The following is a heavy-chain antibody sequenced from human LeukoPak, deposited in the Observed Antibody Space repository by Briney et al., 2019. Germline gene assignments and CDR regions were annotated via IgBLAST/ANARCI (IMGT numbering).Heavy chain of an antibody. V-gene: IGHV3-23*01. J-gene: IGHJ1*01. Sequence: GGSLRLSCAASGFTFSSYAMSWVRQAPGKGLEWVSVISGSGVGTYYADSVKGRFAISRDNSKNTLYLQMNSLRAEDTAVYYCAKEIYGDSTGGRFQHWGQGTLVTVSS. D-gene: IGHD4-17*01. CDR1: GFTFSSYA. CDR3: AKEIYGDSTGGRFQH. CDR2: ISGSGVGT.